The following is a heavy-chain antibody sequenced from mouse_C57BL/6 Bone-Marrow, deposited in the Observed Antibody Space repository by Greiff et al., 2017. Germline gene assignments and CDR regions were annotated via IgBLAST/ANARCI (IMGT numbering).Heavy chain of an antibody. CDR3: ARSLRDYAMDY. CDR1: GYTFTSYW. J-gene: IGHJ4*01. CDR2: IDPSDSYT. D-gene: IGHD3-3*01. Sequence: QVQLQQPGAELVMPGASVKLSCKASGYTFTSYWMHWVKQRPGQGLEWIGEIDPSDSYTNYNQKFKGKSTLTVDKSSSPAYLQLSSLTSEDSAVYYCARSLRDYAMDYWGQGTSVTVSS. V-gene: IGHV1-69*01.